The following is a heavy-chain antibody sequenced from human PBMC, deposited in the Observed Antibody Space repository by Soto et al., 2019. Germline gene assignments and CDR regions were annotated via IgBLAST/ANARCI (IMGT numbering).Heavy chain of an antibody. Sequence: PGGSLRLSCATSGFIFDTYIMNWVRQAPGGGLEWGSSIGKSGRTDIYYADSVKGRFIISRDNAGNSLVLQMSNLRADDTAVYYCAAAPCGGGRCNMGDWLDPWGQGALVTVSS. CDR2: IGKSGRTDI. J-gene: IGHJ5*02. CDR3: AAAPCGGGRCNMGDWLDP. D-gene: IGHD2-15*01. CDR1: GFIFDTYI. V-gene: IGHV3-21*01.